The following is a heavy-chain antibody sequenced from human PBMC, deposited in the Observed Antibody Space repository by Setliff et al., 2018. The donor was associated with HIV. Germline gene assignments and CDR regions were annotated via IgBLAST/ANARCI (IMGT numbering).Heavy chain of an antibody. D-gene: IGHD3-10*01. CDR2: IYDSGAT. V-gene: IGHV4-59*08. CDR3: ARQPYDSRSFGWFDP. J-gene: IGHJ5*02. CDR1: GGSISGFY. Sequence: SETLSLTCTVSGGSISGFYWSWIRQSPGNGLEWTGWIYDSGATKYNPSLKSRATISLETSKMQFSLKLNSVSAADTAVYYCARQPYDSRSFGWFDPWGQGTLVTVSS.